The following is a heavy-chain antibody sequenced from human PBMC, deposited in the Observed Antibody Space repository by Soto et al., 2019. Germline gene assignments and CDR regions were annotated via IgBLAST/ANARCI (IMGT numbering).Heavy chain of an antibody. CDR2: ISSNSTYI. Sequence: GGSLRLSCAASGFTFRSFTMNWVRQAPGKGLEWVSTISSNSTYIYYTDALRGRFTISRDNAKNSLHLQMNSLRAEDTTVYYCTRDASRDSSARGWFDPWGPGTLVTVSS. V-gene: IGHV3-21*01. CDR3: TRDASRDSSARGWFDP. D-gene: IGHD6-13*01. CDR1: GFTFRSFT. J-gene: IGHJ5*02.